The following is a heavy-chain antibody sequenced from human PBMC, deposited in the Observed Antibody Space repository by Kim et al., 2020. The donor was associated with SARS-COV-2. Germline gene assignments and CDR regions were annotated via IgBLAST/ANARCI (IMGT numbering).Heavy chain of an antibody. V-gene: IGHV3-33*01. J-gene: IGHJ4*02. Sequence: GGSLRLSCAASGFIFRNFGMHWVRQAPGKGLEWVAFISNDGTITIYADSVQGRFTISRAYSENTLYLQMDSLSAGDTAVYYCARPSSSHFDFWGQGTLVT. CDR1: GFIFRNFG. CDR2: ISNDGTIT. CDR3: ARPSSSHFDF. D-gene: IGHD3-10*01.